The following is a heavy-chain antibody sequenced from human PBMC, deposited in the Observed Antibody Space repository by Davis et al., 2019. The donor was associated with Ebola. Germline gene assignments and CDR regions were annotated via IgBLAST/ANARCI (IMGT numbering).Heavy chain of an antibody. Sequence: ASVKVSCKASGYTFTGYYMHWVRQAPGQGLEWMGWINPNSGGTNYAQKFQGRVTMTRDTSISTAYMELSRLRSDDTAVYYCAREAPFCGGDCLDYWGQGTLVTVSS. J-gene: IGHJ4*02. V-gene: IGHV1-2*02. CDR1: GYTFTGYY. CDR3: AREAPFCGGDCLDY. CDR2: INPNSGGT. D-gene: IGHD2-21*01.